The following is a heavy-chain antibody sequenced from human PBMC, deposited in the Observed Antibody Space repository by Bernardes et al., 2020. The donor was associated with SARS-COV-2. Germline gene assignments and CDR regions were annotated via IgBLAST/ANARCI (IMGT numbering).Heavy chain of an antibody. CDR1: SGSFSGSS. J-gene: IGHJ4*02. V-gene: IGHV4-34*01. CDR3: ARVSEAISSLDY. D-gene: IGHD2-2*01. CDR2: LNHSGRT. Sequence: SETLSLTRAVHSGSFSGSSWTWIRQPPGPGLAWIGELNHSGRTNLNPSLKSRVIISVETSKNQFSLKVISVTAADTAVYYCARVSEAISSLDYWGQGTLVTVSS.